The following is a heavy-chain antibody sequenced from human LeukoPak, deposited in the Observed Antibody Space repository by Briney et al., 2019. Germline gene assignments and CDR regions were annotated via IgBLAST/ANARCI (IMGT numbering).Heavy chain of an antibody. CDR3: ARDGGATLVRGVITFDY. CDR1: GFTFTRYS. Sequence: PGRSLRLPCAASGFTFTRYSMTWVRQAPGKGLEWVSYISSSSSTIHYADSVKGRFTISRDNTKNSLYLQMNSLRAEDTAVYYCARDGGATLVRGVITFDYWGQGTLVTVSS. J-gene: IGHJ4*02. CDR2: ISSSSSTI. V-gene: IGHV3-48*04. D-gene: IGHD3-10*01.